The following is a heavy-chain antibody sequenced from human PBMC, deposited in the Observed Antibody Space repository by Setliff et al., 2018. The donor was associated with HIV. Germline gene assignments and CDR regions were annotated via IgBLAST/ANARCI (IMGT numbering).Heavy chain of an antibody. D-gene: IGHD5-12*01. CDR1: GFTFSNYA. J-gene: IGHJ4*02. Sequence: GGSLRLSCAASGFTFSNYAMTWVRQAPGKGLEWVSGISGSGDTTNYADSVKGRFTTSRDNAKNSLYLQMNSLKPEDTAFYYCVRGYDVLIGSPDSWGQGTLVTVSS. CDR3: VRGYDVLIGSPDS. CDR2: ISGSGDTT. V-gene: IGHV3-23*01.